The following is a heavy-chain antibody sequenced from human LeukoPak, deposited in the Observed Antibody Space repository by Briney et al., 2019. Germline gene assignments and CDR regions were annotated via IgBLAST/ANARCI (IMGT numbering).Heavy chain of an antibody. J-gene: IGHJ4*02. Sequence: GASVKVSCGASGYTFTSYDINWVRQATGQGLEWMGWMNPNSGNTGYAQKFQGRVTITRNTSISTAYMELSSLRSEDTAVYYCAREGSAVAGIGFDYWGQGTLVTVSS. D-gene: IGHD6-19*01. CDR2: MNPNSGNT. CDR1: GYTFTSYD. CDR3: AREGSAVAGIGFDY. V-gene: IGHV1-8*03.